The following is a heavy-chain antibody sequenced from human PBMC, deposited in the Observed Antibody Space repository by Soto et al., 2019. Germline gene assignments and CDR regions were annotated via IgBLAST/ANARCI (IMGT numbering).Heavy chain of an antibody. J-gene: IGHJ4*02. CDR3: ARAMTYYYGSRLDTLSYFDY. D-gene: IGHD3-10*01. V-gene: IGHV1-8*01. CDR1: GYTFTSYD. CDR2: MNPNSGNT. Sequence: QVQLVQSGAEVKKPGASVKVSCKASGYTFTSYDINWVRQATGQGLEWMGWMNPNSGNTGYAQKFKGKVTITTNTSIRKAYMELNSLRSQDTAVYYCARAMTYYYGSRLDTLSYFDYWGQRTLVTAAS.